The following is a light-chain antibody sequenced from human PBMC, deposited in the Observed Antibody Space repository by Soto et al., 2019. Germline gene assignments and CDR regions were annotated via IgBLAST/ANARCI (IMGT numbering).Light chain of an antibody. J-gene: IGKJ4*01. Sequence: EIVLTQSPGTRSLSPGERATLSCRASQSYNSNYLAWYQQQPGQAPRLLIYGASSRATGFPDRFSGSGSGTDFTLTISRLEPEDFAVYYCQQYGASPLTFGGGTKVEIK. V-gene: IGKV3-20*01. CDR2: GAS. CDR1: QSYNSNY. CDR3: QQYGASPLT.